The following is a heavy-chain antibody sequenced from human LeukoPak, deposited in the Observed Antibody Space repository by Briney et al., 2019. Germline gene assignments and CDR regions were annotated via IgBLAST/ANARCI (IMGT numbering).Heavy chain of an antibody. CDR1: GYTFTSYG. D-gene: IGHD5-24*01. CDR3: ARGRLKNGYNYFGHFDY. Sequence: GASVKVSCKASGYTFTSYGISWVRQAPGQGLEWMGWISAYNGNTNYAQKFQGRVTITADESTSTAYMELSSLRSEDTAVYYCARGRLKNGYNYFGHFDYWGQGTLVTVSS. V-gene: IGHV1-18*01. J-gene: IGHJ4*02. CDR2: ISAYNGNT.